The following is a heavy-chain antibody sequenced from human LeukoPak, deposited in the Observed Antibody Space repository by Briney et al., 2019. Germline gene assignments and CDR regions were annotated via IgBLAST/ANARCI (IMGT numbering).Heavy chain of an antibody. Sequence: GGSLRLSCAASGFTFSSYAMSWVRQAPGKGLEWVSAISGSGGSTYYADSVKGRFTISRDNSRDTLYLQMNSLRAEDTAVYYCAKGYYDDVWGSDYFDYWGQGTLVTVSS. D-gene: IGHD3-16*01. CDR1: GFTFSSYA. V-gene: IGHV3-23*01. CDR3: AKGYYDDVWGSDYFDY. J-gene: IGHJ4*02. CDR2: ISGSGGST.